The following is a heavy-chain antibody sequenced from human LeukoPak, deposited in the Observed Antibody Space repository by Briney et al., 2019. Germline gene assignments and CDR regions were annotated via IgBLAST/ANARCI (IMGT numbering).Heavy chain of an antibody. Sequence: SETLSLTCAVYGGSFSGYYWSWIRQPPGKGLEWIGEINHSGSTNYNPSLKSRVTISVDTSKNQFSLKLSSVTAAETAVYYCARGTYSSGWYAYRGEKYYFDYWGQGTLVTVSS. CDR3: ARGTYSSGWYAYRGEKYYFDY. V-gene: IGHV4-34*01. D-gene: IGHD6-19*01. J-gene: IGHJ4*02. CDR2: INHSGST. CDR1: GGSFSGYY.